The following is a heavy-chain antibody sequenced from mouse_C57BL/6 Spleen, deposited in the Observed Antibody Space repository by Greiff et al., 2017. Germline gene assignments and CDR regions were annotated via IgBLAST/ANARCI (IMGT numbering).Heavy chain of an antibody. CDR2: IYPSDSET. J-gene: IGHJ4*01. V-gene: IGHV1-61*01. CDR3: ARRIYRNAMDY. D-gene: IGHD2-14*01. Sequence: QVQLQQPGAELVRPGSSVKLSCKASGYTFTSYWMDWVKQRPGQGLEWIGNIYPSDSETHYNQKFKDKATLTVDKSSSTAYMQLSSLTSEDSAVYYCARRIYRNAMDYWGQGTSVTVSS. CDR1: GYTFTSYW.